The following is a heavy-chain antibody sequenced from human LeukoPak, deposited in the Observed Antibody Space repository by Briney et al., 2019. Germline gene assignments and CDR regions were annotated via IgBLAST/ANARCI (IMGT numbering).Heavy chain of an antibody. D-gene: IGHD2-2*01. J-gene: IGHJ4*02. Sequence: SVKVSCKASGGTFSSYAISWVRQAPGQGLEWMGGIISIFDTANYAQKFQGRVTITADKSTSTAYMELSSLRSEDTAVYYCASLVCSNTSCYDYWGEGTLVTVSS. CDR1: GGTFSSYA. CDR3: ASLVCSNTSCYDY. CDR2: IISIFDTA. V-gene: IGHV1-69*06.